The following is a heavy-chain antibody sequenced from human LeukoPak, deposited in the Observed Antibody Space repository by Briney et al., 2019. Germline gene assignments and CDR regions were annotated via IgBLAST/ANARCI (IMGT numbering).Heavy chain of an antibody. D-gene: IGHD3-9*01. J-gene: IGHJ4*02. Sequence: GGSLRLSCAASGFTFSNYAMHWVRQVPGKGLEWVAVISYDGSNKNYADSVKGRFTISRDNSKNTLYLQMNSLRAEDTAVYYCAKGAPWLLVGVWGQGTLVTVSS. CDR3: AKGAPWLLVGV. CDR1: GFTFSNYA. CDR2: ISYDGSNK. V-gene: IGHV3-30*04.